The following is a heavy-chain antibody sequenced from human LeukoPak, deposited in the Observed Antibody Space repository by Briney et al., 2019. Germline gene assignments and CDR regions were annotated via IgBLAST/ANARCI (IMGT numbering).Heavy chain of an antibody. CDR3: ARGLGYFDWSAIVGDY. D-gene: IGHD3-9*01. J-gene: IGHJ4*02. CDR1: GNTFTSYD. V-gene: IGHV1-8*01. CDR2: MNPNSGNT. Sequence: GASVKVSCKASGNTFTSYDINWVRQATGQGLEWMGWMNPNSGNTGYAQKFQGRVTMTRNTSISTAYMELSSLRSEDTAVYYCARGLGYFDWSAIVGDYWGQGTLVTVSS.